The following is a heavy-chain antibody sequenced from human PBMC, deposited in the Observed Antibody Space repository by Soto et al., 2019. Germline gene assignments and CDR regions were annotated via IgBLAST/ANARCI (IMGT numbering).Heavy chain of an antibody. V-gene: IGHV3-30*18. CDR2: ISYDGSNK. J-gene: IGHJ6*02. Sequence: GGSLRLSCAASGFTFSSYGMHWVRQAPGKGLEWVAVISYDGSNKYYADSVKGRFTISRDNSKNTLYLQMNSLRAEDTAVYYCAKGLEPRYYYYGMDVWGQGTTVTVSS. D-gene: IGHD1-1*01. CDR1: GFTFSSYG. CDR3: AKGLEPRYYYYGMDV.